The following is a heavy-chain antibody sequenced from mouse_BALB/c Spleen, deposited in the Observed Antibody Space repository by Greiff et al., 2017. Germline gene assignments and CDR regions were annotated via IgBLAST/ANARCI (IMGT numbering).Heavy chain of an antibody. CDR1: GFNIKDTY. CDR3: ARAFITTLYYYAMDY. CDR2: IDPANGNT. Sequence: EVKLQQSGAELVKPGASVKLSCTASGFNIKDTYMHWVKQRPEQGLEWIGRIDPANGNTKYDPKFQGKATITADTSSNTAYLQLSSLTSEDTAVYYCARAFITTLYYYAMDYWGQGTSVTVSS. J-gene: IGHJ4*01. V-gene: IGHV14-3*02. D-gene: IGHD1-1*01.